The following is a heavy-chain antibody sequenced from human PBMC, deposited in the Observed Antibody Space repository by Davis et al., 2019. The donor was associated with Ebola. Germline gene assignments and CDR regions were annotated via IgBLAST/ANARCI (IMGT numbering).Heavy chain of an antibody. J-gene: IGHJ6*02. V-gene: IGHV1-18*01. D-gene: IGHD3-10*01. CDR3: ARDPRYYYGSGTPYGYYYYGMDV. CDR2: ISAYNGNT. CDR1: GGTFSSYA. Sequence: ASVKVSCKASGGTFSSYAISWVRQAPGQGLEWMGWISAYNGNTNYAQKLQGRVTMTTDTSTSTAYMELRSLRSDDTAVYYCARDPRYYYGSGTPYGYYYYGMDVWGQGTTVTVSS.